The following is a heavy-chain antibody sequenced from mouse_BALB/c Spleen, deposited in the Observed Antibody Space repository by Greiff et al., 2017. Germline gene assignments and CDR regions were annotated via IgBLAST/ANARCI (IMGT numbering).Heavy chain of an antibody. CDR2: INPSNGRT. D-gene: IGHD2-4*01. V-gene: IGHV1S81*02. Sequence: VQLQQPGAELVKPGASVKLSCKASGYTFTSYWMHWVKQRPGQGLEWIGEINPSNGRTNYNEKFKSKATLTVDKSSSTAYMQLSSLTSKDSAVYYCARGMITTAFDYWGQGTTLTVSS. CDR3: ARGMITTAFDY. CDR1: GYTFTSYW. J-gene: IGHJ2*01.